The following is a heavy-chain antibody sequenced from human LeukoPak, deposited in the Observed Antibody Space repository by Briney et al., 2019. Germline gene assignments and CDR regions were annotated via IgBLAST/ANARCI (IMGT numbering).Heavy chain of an antibody. CDR2: INHSGST. D-gene: IGHD2-2*03. Sequence: SETLSLTCAVYGGSFSGYYWSWIRQPPGKGLEWIGEINHSGSTNYNPSLKSRVTISVDTSKNQFSLKLSSVTAADTAVYYCARVDIAVVPSSMFDYWGQGTLVTASS. V-gene: IGHV4-34*01. CDR3: ARVDIAVVPSSMFDY. J-gene: IGHJ4*02. CDR1: GGSFSGYY.